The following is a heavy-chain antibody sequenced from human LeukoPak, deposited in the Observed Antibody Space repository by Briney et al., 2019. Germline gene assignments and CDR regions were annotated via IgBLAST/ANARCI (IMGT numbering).Heavy chain of an antibody. Sequence: GGSLRLSCAASGFTFSGYAMHWVRQAPGKGLEWVAVISYDGSNKYYADSVKGRFTISRDNSKNTLYLQMNSLRAEDTAVYYCAKRGDGGHKSLEYWGQGTLVIVSS. CDR2: ISYDGSNK. J-gene: IGHJ4*02. D-gene: IGHD3-16*01. V-gene: IGHV3-30-3*02. CDR3: AKRGDGGHKSLEY. CDR1: GFTFSGYA.